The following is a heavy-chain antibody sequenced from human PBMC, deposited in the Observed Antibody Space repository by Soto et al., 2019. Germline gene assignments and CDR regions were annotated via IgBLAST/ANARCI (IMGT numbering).Heavy chain of an antibody. CDR2: IQSGGTT. D-gene: IGHD2-15*01. CDR1: GFTVSSKY. Sequence: EVQLVESGGGLVQPGGSLRLSCAASGFTVSSKYMSWVRQAPGKGLEWVSLIQSGGTTYYADSVKGRFTISRDSSKNMLHLQMDSLRAEDTAVYYCARDDILCSGGRCYGVPMDVWGKGTTSPSP. CDR3: ARDDILCSGGRCYGVPMDV. J-gene: IGHJ6*03. V-gene: IGHV3-66*01.